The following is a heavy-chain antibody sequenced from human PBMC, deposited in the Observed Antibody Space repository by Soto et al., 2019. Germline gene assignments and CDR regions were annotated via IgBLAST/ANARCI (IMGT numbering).Heavy chain of an antibody. D-gene: IGHD5-18*01. CDR1: GFSLSTSGVG. Sequence: SGPTLANPTQTLTLTFTFSGFSLSTSGVGVAWLPQPPGKALEWLVFIYWNDDKRYSQSMKSRLTITKDTSKNQVVLTMTNMDPVATATHYCAHSLEYTYGRIDYCGQGTLVTVSS. V-gene: IGHV2-5*01. CDR2: IYWNDDK. CDR3: AHSLEYTYGRIDY. J-gene: IGHJ4*02.